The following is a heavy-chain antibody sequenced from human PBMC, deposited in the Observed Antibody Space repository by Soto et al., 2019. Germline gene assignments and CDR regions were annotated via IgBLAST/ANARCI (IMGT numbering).Heavy chain of an antibody. D-gene: IGHD3-3*01. V-gene: IGHV3-66*01. CDR1: GFTVSSNY. CDR3: SSSGQLRFLECSTYYYYGMDV. Sequence: EVQLVESGGGLVQPGGSLRLSCAASGFTVSSNYMSWVRQAPVKGLEWVSVIYSGGSTYYADSVKGRFTISRDNSKNTLYLQMNSLRAEDTAVYYCSSSGQLRFLECSTYYYYGMDVWGQGTTVTVSS. J-gene: IGHJ6*02. CDR2: IYSGGST.